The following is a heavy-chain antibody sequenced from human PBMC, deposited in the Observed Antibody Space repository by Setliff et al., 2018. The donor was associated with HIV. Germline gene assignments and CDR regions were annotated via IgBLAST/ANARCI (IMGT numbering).Heavy chain of an antibody. Sequence: ASVKVSCKASGGTFTAYYIHWVRQAPGQGLEWMGWINPKSGGTNYAQMFQGRVTMSSDTSTSTAYMELRSLRSDDTAVYYCARAGGFCNAANCLRSYDAFDIWGQGTTVTVSS. V-gene: IGHV1-2*02. CDR1: GGTFTAYY. J-gene: IGHJ3*02. CDR3: ARAGGFCNAANCLRSYDAFDI. D-gene: IGHD2-15*01. CDR2: INPKSGGT.